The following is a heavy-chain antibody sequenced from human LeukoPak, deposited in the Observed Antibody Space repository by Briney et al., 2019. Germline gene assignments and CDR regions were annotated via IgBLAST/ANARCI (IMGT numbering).Heavy chain of an antibody. D-gene: IGHD6-13*01. Sequence: SGTLSLTCAVSGGSIGSRNWWGWVRPPPGKGLEWIGEISRTGTIDYDPSVRGRATLSLDKSKSQFSLTLTSLTSADTAVYYCTRGQGAADFWGQGILVIVSS. CDR3: TRGQGAADF. V-gene: IGHV4-4*02. CDR2: ISRTGTI. J-gene: IGHJ4*02. CDR1: GGSIGSRNW.